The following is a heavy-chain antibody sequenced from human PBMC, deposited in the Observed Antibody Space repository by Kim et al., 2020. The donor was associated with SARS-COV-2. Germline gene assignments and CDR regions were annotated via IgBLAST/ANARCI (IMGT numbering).Heavy chain of an antibody. J-gene: IGHJ4*02. Sequence: YYADSVKGRFTISRDNAKNSLYLQMNSLRAEDTAVYYCARAKGGYYANDYWGQGTLVTVSS. D-gene: IGHD3-22*01. CDR3: ARAKGGYYANDY. V-gene: IGHV3-21*01.